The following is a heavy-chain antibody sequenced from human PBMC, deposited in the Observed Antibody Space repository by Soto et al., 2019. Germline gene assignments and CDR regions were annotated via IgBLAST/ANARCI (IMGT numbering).Heavy chain of an antibody. V-gene: IGHV4-61*01. CDR3: AREYCSGGSCYEVDYFDY. CDR1: GGSVSSGSYF. D-gene: IGHD2-15*01. Sequence: SETLSLTCTVYGGSVSSGSYFWSWIRQPPXKGLEWIGYISYSGSTNYNSSLKSRVTISVDTSKNQFSLKLSSVTAADTAVYYCAREYCSGGSCYEVDYFDYWGQGTLVTVS. CDR2: ISYSGST. J-gene: IGHJ4*02.